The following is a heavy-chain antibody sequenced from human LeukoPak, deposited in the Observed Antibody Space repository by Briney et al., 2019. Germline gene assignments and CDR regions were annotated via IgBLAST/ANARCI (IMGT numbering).Heavy chain of an antibody. V-gene: IGHV3-33*01. CDR1: GFTFSSYG. J-gene: IGHJ4*02. D-gene: IGHD3-10*01. Sequence: GRSLTLSCAASGFTFSSYGMHWVRQAPGKGLEWVAVIWYDGSNKYYADSVKGRFTISRDNSKNTLYLQMNSLRAEDTAVYYCARDSASGSYYHADWGQGTLVTVSS. CDR2: IWYDGSNK. CDR3: ARDSASGSYYHAD.